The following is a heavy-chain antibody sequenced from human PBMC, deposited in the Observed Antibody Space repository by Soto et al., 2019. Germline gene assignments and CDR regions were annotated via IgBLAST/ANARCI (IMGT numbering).Heavy chain of an antibody. J-gene: IGHJ5*01. Sequence: EVQLLESGGGLVQPGGSLRLSCAASGFTFSSYAMSWVRQAPGKGLEWVSAISGSGGSTYYADSVKGRFTISRDNSKNNLVLEMEGLGGEDTGVYYRGKERRLEPWLVRGWFGPWGQGTLVTVSS. CDR3: GKERRLEPWLVRGWFGP. CDR2: ISGSGGST. D-gene: IGHD6-19*01. V-gene: IGHV3-23*01. CDR1: GFTFSSYA.